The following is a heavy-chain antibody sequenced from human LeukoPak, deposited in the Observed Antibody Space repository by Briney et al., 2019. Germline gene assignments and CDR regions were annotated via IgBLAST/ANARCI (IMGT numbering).Heavy chain of an antibody. V-gene: IGHV4-30-4*01. CDR2: IYYSGST. D-gene: IGHD2-2*01. Sequence: SETLSLTCTVSGGSISSGDYYWSWIRQPPGKGLEWIGYIYYSGSTYYNPSLKSRVTISVDTSKNRFSLKLSSVTAADTAVYYCARAIVVVPAAMRYYFDYWGQGTLVTVSS. J-gene: IGHJ4*02. CDR1: GGSISSGDYY. CDR3: ARAIVVVPAAMRYYFDY.